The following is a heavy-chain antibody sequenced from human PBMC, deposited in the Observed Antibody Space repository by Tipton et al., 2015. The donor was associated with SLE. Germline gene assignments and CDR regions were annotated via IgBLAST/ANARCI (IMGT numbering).Heavy chain of an antibody. V-gene: IGHV3-7*01. CDR3: ARYYGEAFDI. D-gene: IGHD3-3*01. J-gene: IGHJ3*02. Sequence: SLRLSCAASGFTFSNYWMTWVRQAPGKGLEWVANIKQDGSEKHYMDSVKGRFTISRDNAKTSLYLQMNSLRAEDTAVYYCARYYGEAFDIWGQGTMVTVSS. CDR1: GFTFSNYW. CDR2: IKQDGSEK.